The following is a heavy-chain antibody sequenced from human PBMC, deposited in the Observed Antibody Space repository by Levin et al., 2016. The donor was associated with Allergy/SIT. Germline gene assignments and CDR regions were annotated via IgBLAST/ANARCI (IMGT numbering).Heavy chain of an antibody. V-gene: IGHV3-23*01. Sequence: GESLKISCAASGFNFDRLDMMWVRQAPGKGLECVSGITYGSDDSYYVDSVKGRFTISKDDSEDTLYLQMTSLRAEDTAIYYCVKGLWGDSWGQGTLVTVSS. D-gene: IGHD7-27*01. CDR2: ITYGSDDS. J-gene: IGHJ4*02. CDR3: VKGLWGDS. CDR1: GFNFDRLD.